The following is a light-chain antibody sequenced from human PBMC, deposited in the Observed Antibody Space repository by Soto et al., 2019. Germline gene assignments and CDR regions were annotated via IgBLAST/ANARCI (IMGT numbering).Light chain of an antibody. CDR3: QAWDSSTVE. J-gene: IGLJ2*01. CDR1: KLGDKY. V-gene: IGLV3-1*01. CDR2: QDT. Sequence: SYELTQPPSVSVSPGQTASITCSGDKLGDKYACWYQQKPGQSPVLVIYQDTKRPSGIPERFFGSNSGNTATLTISGTQAMDEADYYCQAWDSSTVEFGGGTQLTVL.